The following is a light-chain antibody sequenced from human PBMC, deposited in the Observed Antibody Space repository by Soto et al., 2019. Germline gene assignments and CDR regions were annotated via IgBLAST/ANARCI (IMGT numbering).Light chain of an antibody. Sequence: QSVLTQPASVSGSPGQSIAISCTGTSSDVGGYNYVSWYQQHPGKAPNLMIYDVSNRPSGVSNRFSGSKSGNTASLTISGLQAEDEADYYCCSYTTSSTYVFGTGTKLTVL. CDR1: SSDVGGYNY. CDR2: DVS. CDR3: CSYTTSSTYV. J-gene: IGLJ1*01. V-gene: IGLV2-14*03.